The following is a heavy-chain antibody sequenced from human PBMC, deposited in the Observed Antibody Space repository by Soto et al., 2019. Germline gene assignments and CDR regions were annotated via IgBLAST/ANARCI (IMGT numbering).Heavy chain of an antibody. CDR1: GGSISSGGYS. Sequence: SETLSLTCAVSGGSISSGGYSWSWIRQPPGKGLEWIGYIYHSGSTYYNPSLKSRVTTSVDRSKNQFSLKLSSVTAADTAVYYCARDYGGNSGTLDIWGQGTMVTVSS. J-gene: IGHJ3*02. CDR2: IYHSGST. V-gene: IGHV4-30-2*01. CDR3: ARDYGGNSGTLDI. D-gene: IGHD4-17*01.